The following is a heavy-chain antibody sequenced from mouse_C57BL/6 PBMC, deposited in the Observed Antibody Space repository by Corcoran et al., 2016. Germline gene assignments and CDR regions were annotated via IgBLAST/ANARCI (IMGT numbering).Heavy chain of an antibody. CDR2: IYWDDDK. CDR1: GFSLSTSGMG. J-gene: IGHJ4*01. Sequence: QVTLKESGPGILQSSQTLSLTCSFSGFSLSTSGMGVSWIRQPSGKGLEWLAHIYWDDDKRYNPSLKSRLTISKDTSRNQVFLKITSVDTADTATYYCARNYYGSSLYYYAMDYGGQGTSVTVSS. CDR3: ARNYYGSSLYYYAMDY. V-gene: IGHV8-12*01. D-gene: IGHD1-1*01.